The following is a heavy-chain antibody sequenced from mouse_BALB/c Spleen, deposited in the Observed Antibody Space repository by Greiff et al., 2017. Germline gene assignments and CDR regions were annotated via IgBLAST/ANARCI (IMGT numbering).Heavy chain of an antibody. J-gene: IGHJ4*01. V-gene: IGHV14-3*02. CDR1: GFNIKDTY. CDR2: IDPANGNT. Sequence: VQLKESGAELVKPGASVKLSCTASGFNIKDTYMHWVKQRPEQGLEWIGRIDPANGNTKYDPKFQGKATITADTSSNTAYLQLSSLTSEDTAVYYCSTGTQAMDYWGQGTSVTVSS. D-gene: IGHD4-1*02. CDR3: STGTQAMDY.